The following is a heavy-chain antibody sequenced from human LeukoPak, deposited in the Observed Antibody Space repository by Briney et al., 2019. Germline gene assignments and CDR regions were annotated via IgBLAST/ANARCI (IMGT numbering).Heavy chain of an antibody. J-gene: IGHJ4*02. CDR2: IKQDGSEK. Sequence: PGGSLRLSCAASGFTFSSYAMSWVRQAPGKGLEWVANIKQDGSEKYYVDSVKGRFTISRDNAKNSLYLQMNSLRAEDTAVYYCARVGYSGYDFVYWGQGTLVTVSS. CDR1: GFTFSSYA. V-gene: IGHV3-7*01. D-gene: IGHD5-12*01. CDR3: ARVGYSGYDFVY.